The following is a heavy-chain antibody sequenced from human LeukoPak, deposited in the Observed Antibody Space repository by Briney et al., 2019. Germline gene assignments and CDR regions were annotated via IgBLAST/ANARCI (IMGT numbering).Heavy chain of an antibody. V-gene: IGHV3-11*01. CDR1: GFSFSDSY. CDR3: GRDPDYGDPY. D-gene: IGHD4/OR15-4a*01. Sequence: GGSLRLSCSASGFSFSDSYMSWFRLSPEKGLEWIAYITSSGTTTEYADSVKGRFTISRVNAKNSLYLQMNSLRPEDTAVYYYGRDPDYGDPYWGQGTLVTVSS. CDR2: ITSSGTTT. J-gene: IGHJ4*02.